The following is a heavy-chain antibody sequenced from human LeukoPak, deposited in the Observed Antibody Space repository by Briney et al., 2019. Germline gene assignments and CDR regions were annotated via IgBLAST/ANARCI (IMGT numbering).Heavy chain of an antibody. D-gene: IGHD3-22*01. J-gene: IGHJ4*02. CDR2: ISGSGGST. CDR1: GFTFSSYA. Sequence: GGSLRLSCAASGFTFSSYAMSWVRQAPGKGLGWVSAISGSGGSTYYADSVKGRFTISRDNSKNTLYLQMNSLRAEDTAVYYCARDQSRLADYYDTSSYSVYWGQGTLVTVSS. V-gene: IGHV3-23*01. CDR3: ARDQSRLADYYDTSSYSVY.